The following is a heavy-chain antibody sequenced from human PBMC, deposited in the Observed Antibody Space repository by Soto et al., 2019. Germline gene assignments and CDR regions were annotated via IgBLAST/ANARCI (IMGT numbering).Heavy chain of an antibody. Sequence: QTGGSLRLSCAASGFTFSSYGMHWVRQAPGKGLEWVAVISYDGSNKYYADSVKGRFTISRDNSKNTLYLQMNSLRAEDTAVYYCAKGRGYSYGLPDWLVYWGQGTLVTVSS. D-gene: IGHD5-18*01. CDR2: ISYDGSNK. CDR1: GFTFSSYG. CDR3: AKGRGYSYGLPDWLVY. J-gene: IGHJ4*02. V-gene: IGHV3-30*18.